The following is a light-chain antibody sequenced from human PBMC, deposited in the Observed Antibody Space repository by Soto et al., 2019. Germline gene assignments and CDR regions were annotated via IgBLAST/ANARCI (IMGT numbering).Light chain of an antibody. V-gene: IGKV3-20*01. CDR1: QSVSSSY. Sequence: EIVLTQSPCTLSLSPGERATLSCRARQSVSSSYLAWYQQKPGQAPRLLIYGASSRATGIPDRFSGSGSGTDFTLTISRLEPEDFAVYYCQQYGSSPATFGGGTKVDIK. CDR3: QQYGSSPAT. J-gene: IGKJ4*01. CDR2: GAS.